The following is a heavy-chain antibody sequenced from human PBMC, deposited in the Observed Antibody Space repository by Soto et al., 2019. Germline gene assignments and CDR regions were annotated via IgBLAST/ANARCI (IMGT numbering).Heavy chain of an antibody. CDR1: GGSISSSSYY. D-gene: IGHD3-3*01. V-gene: IGHV4-39*01. CDR2: IYYSGST. Sequence: SETLSLTCTVSGGSISSSSYYWGWIRQPPGKGLEWIGSIYYSGSTYYNPSLKSRVTISVDTSKNQFSLKLSSVTAADTAVYYCARYKYDFWSGYYLGSSFDPWGQGTLVTVSS. CDR3: ARYKYDFWSGYYLGSSFDP. J-gene: IGHJ5*02.